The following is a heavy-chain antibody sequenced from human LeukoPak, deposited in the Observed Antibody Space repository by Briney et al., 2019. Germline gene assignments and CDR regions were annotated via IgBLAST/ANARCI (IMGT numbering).Heavy chain of an antibody. CDR1: GFSFSTYD. J-gene: IGHJ4*02. Sequence: PGGSLRLSCVTSGFSFSTYDMSWVRQAPGKGLEWVSGITANTRGRITYYADSVKGRFTISRDSSKDTLYLQMNSLRAEDTAVCFCARGGYFSFDYWGQGTLVTVSS. CDR2: ITANTRGRIT. D-gene: IGHD2/OR15-2a*01. V-gene: IGHV3-23*01. CDR3: ARGGYFSFDY.